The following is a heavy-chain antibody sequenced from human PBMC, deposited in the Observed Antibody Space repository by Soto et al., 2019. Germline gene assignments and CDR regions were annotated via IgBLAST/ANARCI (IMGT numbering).Heavy chain of an antibody. J-gene: IGHJ4*02. CDR3: ARGSVTGTNADY. V-gene: IGHV1-69*06. Sequence: SVKVSFKASGGTFSSYAISWVRQAPGQGLEWMGGIIPIFGTANYAQKFQGRVTITADKSTSTAYMELSSLRSEDTAVYYCARGSVTGTNADYWGQGTLVTVSS. CDR1: GGTFSSYA. CDR2: IIPIFGTA. D-gene: IGHD1-20*01.